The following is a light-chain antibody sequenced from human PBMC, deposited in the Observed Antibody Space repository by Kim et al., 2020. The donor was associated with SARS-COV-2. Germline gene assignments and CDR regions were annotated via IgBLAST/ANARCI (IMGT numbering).Light chain of an antibody. Sequence: DIQMTQSPSSLSASVGDRVTITCQASQDISNYLNWYQHKPGKAPKLLIYDASNLETGVPSRFSGSGSGTDFTFTISSLQPEDIATYSCQQYDIPTTFAGGTKV. CDR3: QQYDIPTT. V-gene: IGKV1-33*01. J-gene: IGKJ4*01. CDR2: DAS. CDR1: QDISNY.